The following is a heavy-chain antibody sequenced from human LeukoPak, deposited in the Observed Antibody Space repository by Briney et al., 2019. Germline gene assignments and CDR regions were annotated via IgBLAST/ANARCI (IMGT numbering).Heavy chain of an antibody. D-gene: IGHD4-17*01. V-gene: IGHV1-58*02. Sequence: SVKVSCKASGFTFTSSAMQWVRQARGQRLEWIGWIVVGSGNTNYAQKFQERVTITRDMSTSTAYMELSSLRAEDTAVYYCAKGGYGDYSRSAFDIWGQGTMVTVSS. J-gene: IGHJ3*02. CDR1: GFTFTSSA. CDR3: AKGGYGDYSRSAFDI. CDR2: IVVGSGNT.